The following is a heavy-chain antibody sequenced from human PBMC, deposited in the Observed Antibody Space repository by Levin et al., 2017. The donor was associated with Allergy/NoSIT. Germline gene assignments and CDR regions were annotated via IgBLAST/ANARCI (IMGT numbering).Heavy chain of an antibody. CDR2: ISGSGDFI. CDR1: EFTFSNYQ. CDR3: ARRIATSGTFAFDI. Sequence: GESLKISCAGSEFTFSNYQINWVRQAPGKGLEWVSFISGSGDFISHAASVKGRFTTSRDNHKNSVHLQMDSLRVEDTAVYYCARRIATSGTFAFDIWGQGTMLIVSS. J-gene: IGHJ3*02. V-gene: IGHV3-21*01. D-gene: IGHD6-13*01.